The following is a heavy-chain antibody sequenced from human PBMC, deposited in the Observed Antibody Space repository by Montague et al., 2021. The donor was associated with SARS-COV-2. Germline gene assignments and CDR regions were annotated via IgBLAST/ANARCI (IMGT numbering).Heavy chain of an antibody. CDR2: ISSSSSYT. V-gene: IGHV3-11*06. D-gene: IGHD3-9*01. CDR1: VFTFSSYA. Sequence: SLRLSCVASVFTFSSYAMSLVRQAPGKGLEWVSYISSSSSYTNYSDSXKGRFTISRDNAKNSLYLQMNSLRAEDTAVYYCARDQPHYDILTGYYKDYYYMDVWGQGTTVTVSS. J-gene: IGHJ6*02. CDR3: ARDQPHYDILTGYYKDYYYMDV.